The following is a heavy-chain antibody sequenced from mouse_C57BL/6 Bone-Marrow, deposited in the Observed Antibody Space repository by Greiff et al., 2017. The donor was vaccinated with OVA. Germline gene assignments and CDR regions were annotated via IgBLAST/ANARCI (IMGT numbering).Heavy chain of an antibody. CDR1: GYTFTSYG. J-gene: IGHJ3*01. CDR3: ANHYYGSSSFAY. Sequence: QVQLQQSGAELARPGASVKLSCKASGYTFTSYGISWVKQSTGQGLEWIGEIYPRSGNTYYNEKFKGKATLTADKSSSTAYMELRSLTSEDSAVYFCANHYYGSSSFAYWGQGTLVTVSA. D-gene: IGHD1-1*01. V-gene: IGHV1-81*01. CDR2: IYPRSGNT.